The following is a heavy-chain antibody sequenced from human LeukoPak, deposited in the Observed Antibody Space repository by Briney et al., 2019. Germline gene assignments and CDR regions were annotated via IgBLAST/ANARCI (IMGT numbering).Heavy chain of an antibody. J-gene: IGHJ4*02. Sequence: GGSLRLSCAASGFTFSSYGMHWVRQAPGKGLEWVAFIRYDGSNKYYADSVKGRFTISRDNSKNTLYLQMNSLRAEDTAEYYCAKGMGYSSGWYPPGFDYWGQGTLVTVSS. CDR2: IRYDGSNK. V-gene: IGHV3-30*02. CDR1: GFTFSSYG. CDR3: AKGMGYSSGWYPPGFDY. D-gene: IGHD6-19*01.